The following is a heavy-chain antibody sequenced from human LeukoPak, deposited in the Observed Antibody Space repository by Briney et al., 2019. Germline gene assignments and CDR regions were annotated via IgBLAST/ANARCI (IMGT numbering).Heavy chain of an antibody. Sequence: GGSLRPSCAASGFTFSSYGMHWVRQAPGKGLEWVAVIWYDGSNKYYADSVKGRFTISRDNSKNTLYLQMNSLRAEDTAVYYCARDGGRITMIVVDIALDYWGQGTLVTVSS. CDR2: IWYDGSNK. V-gene: IGHV3-33*01. D-gene: IGHD3-22*01. CDR1: GFTFSSYG. CDR3: ARDGGRITMIVVDIALDY. J-gene: IGHJ4*02.